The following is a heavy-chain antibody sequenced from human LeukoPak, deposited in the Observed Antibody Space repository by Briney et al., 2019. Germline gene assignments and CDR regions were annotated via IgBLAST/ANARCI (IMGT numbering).Heavy chain of an antibody. V-gene: IGHV3-23*01. CDR1: GFTFSSYA. J-gene: IGHJ5*02. CDR2: ISGSGGST. D-gene: IGHD3-10*01. Sequence: GGSLRLSCAASGFTFSSYAMSWVRRAPGKGLEWVSAISGSGGSTYYADSVKGRFTISRDNSKNTLYLQMNSLRAEDTAVYYCAREVHYYGSGTYFFWFDPWGQGTLVTVSS. CDR3: AREVHYYGSGTYFFWFDP.